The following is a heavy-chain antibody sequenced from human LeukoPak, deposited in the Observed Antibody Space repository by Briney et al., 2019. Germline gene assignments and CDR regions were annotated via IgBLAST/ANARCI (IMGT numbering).Heavy chain of an antibody. Sequence: GGSLRLSCAASGLTFSSYWTHWVSHVPGKGLVWVSRINSDGSSTSYADSVKGRFTISRDNAKNTLYVQINSLRAEDTAVYYCSTGSGHAFDIWGRGTMVTVSS. CDR3: STGSGHAFDI. V-gene: IGHV3-74*01. CDR1: GLTFSSYW. D-gene: IGHD3-10*01. CDR2: INSDGSST. J-gene: IGHJ3*02.